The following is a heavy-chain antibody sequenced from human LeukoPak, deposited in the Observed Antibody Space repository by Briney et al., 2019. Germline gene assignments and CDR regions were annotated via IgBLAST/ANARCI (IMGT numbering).Heavy chain of an antibody. D-gene: IGHD3-9*01. CDR1: GFTFSSYA. V-gene: IGHV3-30-3*01. CDR3: ARAGYFDWSGAFDI. J-gene: IGHJ3*02. Sequence: PGGSLRLSCAASGFTFSSYAMHWVREAPGKGRGGGAVISYDGSNKYYADSVKGRFTISRDNSKNTLYLQMNSLRAEDTAVYYCARAGYFDWSGAFDIWGQGTMVTVSS. CDR2: ISYDGSNK.